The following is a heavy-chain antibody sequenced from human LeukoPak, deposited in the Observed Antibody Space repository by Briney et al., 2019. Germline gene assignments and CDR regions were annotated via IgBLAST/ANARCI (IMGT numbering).Heavy chain of an antibody. Sequence: GGSLRLSCAASGFTFSSYWMSWVRQAPGKGLEWVANIKQDGSEKYYVDSVKGRFTISRDNAKNSLYLQMTSLRAEDTAVYYCAKIRQAGIAAAYYYYYYMDVWGKGTTVTVSS. CDR1: GFTFSSYW. V-gene: IGHV3-7*01. CDR3: AKIRQAGIAAAYYYYYYMDV. CDR2: IKQDGSEK. D-gene: IGHD6-13*01. J-gene: IGHJ6*03.